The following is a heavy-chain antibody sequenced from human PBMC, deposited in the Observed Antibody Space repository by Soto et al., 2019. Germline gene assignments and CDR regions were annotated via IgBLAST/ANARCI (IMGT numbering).Heavy chain of an antibody. CDR3: AMLTYLSSASCPNYSYVMDV. V-gene: IGHV3-21*02. D-gene: IGHD2-2*01. Sequence: EVQLVESGGGLVMPGGSLRLSCAASGFTFTTYSLTWVRQAPGKGLEWVASIGSSSNYINYASSVEGRFTMSRDNAKNSLLLQINRLRADDTAVYYCAMLTYLSSASCPNYSYVMDVWAQGTTATVSS. J-gene: IGHJ6*02. CDR1: GFTFTTYS. CDR2: IGSSSNYI.